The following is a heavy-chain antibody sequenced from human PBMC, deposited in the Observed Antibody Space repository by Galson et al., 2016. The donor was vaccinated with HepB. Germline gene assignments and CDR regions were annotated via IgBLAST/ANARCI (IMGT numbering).Heavy chain of an antibody. CDR1: GFTFSDYW. J-gene: IGHJ4*02. V-gene: IGHV3-7*01. CDR3: ARWGGRESRESGTTIRFDY. Sequence: SLRLSCAVSGFTFSDYWMSWVRQTPGTGLEWVADIKEDGAGKYYVDSVKGRFTISRDNAKNSLYLQMNSLRVEDTAVYYCARWGGRESRESGTTIRFDYWGQGTLVTVSS. D-gene: IGHD1-7*01. CDR2: IKEDGAGK.